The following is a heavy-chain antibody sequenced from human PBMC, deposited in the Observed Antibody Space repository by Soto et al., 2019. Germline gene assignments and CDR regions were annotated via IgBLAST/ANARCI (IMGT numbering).Heavy chain of an antibody. J-gene: IGHJ4*01. CDR2: INHSGST. CDR1: GGSFSAYY. CDR3: ARGVGDAGVDY. D-gene: IGHD7-27*01. V-gene: IGHV4-34*01. Sequence: QVQLQQWGAGLLKPSETLSLPCAVYGGSFSAYYWSWIRQPPGKGLEWIGEINHSGSTNYNPSLKSRVTISVDRFKNQFSLKLSSVTAADTAAYYCARGVGDAGVDYWGHGTLVTVSS.